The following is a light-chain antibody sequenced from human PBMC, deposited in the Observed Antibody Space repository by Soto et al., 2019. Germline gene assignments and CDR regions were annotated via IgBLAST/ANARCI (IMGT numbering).Light chain of an antibody. Sequence: GERVTLSCRASQSVSGSYLTWYQQKPGQAPGLLIYGASTRATGIPARFSGSGSGTEFALTISSLQSEDFAVYYCQQYNNWPPDRTFGQGTKVDIK. J-gene: IGKJ1*01. CDR1: QSVSGSY. V-gene: IGKV3D-15*01. CDR3: QQYNNWPPDRT. CDR2: GAS.